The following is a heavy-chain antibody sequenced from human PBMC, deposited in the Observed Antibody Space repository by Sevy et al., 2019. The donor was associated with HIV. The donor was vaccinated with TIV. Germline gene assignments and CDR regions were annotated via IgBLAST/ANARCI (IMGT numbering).Heavy chain of an antibody. CDR1: GFIFTNYG. CDR3: AKGSRATGSAFDI. V-gene: IGHV3-30*18. CDR2: ISHDGSLK. Sequence: GGSLRLSCAASGFIFTNYGMRWVRQAPGKGLEWVAVISHDGSLKYYADSVRGRVTISRDSSKNTVSLQMNSLRLEDTAVYYCAKGSRATGSAFDIWGQGTMVTVSS. J-gene: IGHJ3*02. D-gene: IGHD2-15*01.